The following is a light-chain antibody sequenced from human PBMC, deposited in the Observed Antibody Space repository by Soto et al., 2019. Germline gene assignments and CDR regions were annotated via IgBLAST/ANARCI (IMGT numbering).Light chain of an antibody. V-gene: IGLV2-14*03. CDR1: SSDVGSYNY. Sequence: QSALTQPASVSGSPGQSITISCTGTSSDVGSYNYVSWYQHHPGKAPKLIIYDVTNRPSGVSNPFSDSKSGNTASLTISGLQPEDEADYYCSSYTTSNTRQIVFGTGTKVTVL. CDR2: DVT. J-gene: IGLJ1*01. CDR3: SSYTTSNTRQIV.